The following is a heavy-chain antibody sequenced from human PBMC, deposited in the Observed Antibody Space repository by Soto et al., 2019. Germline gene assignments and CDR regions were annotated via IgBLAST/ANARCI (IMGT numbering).Heavy chain of an antibody. Sequence: SETLSLTCAIYGGSFSGYYWSWIRQPPGKGLEWIGEINHSGSTNYNPSLKSRVTISVDTSKNQFSLKLTSVTAADTAVYYCAREKITGPFDYWGQGTRVTVT. CDR2: INHSGST. D-gene: IGHD2-8*02. V-gene: IGHV4-34*01. CDR3: AREKITGPFDY. CDR1: GGSFSGYY. J-gene: IGHJ4*02.